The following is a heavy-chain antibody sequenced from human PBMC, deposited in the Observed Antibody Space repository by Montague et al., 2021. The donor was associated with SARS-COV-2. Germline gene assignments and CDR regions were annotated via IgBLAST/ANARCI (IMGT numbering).Heavy chain of an antibody. CDR1: GGSFGNGASY. V-gene: IGHV4-39*01. J-gene: IGHJ4*02. Sequence: SETLSLTCSVSGGSFGNGASYWGWLRQAPGKGLEWIGDLHYAGSAYYNPSLRSRVTKSADTSKNQFSLKLNSVTAADTAVYYCVATYNGNWYYFDYWGQGTLVTVSS. CDR2: LHYAGSA. D-gene: IGHD6-13*01. CDR3: VATYNGNWYYFDY.